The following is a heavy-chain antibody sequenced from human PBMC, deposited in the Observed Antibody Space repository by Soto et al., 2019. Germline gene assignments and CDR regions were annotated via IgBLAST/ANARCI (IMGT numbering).Heavy chain of an antibody. J-gene: IGHJ5*02. CDR2: IYYSGST. Sequence: SETLSLTCTVSGGSISSYYWSWIRQPPGKGLEWIGYIYYSGSTNYNPSLKSRVTISVDTSKNQFSLKLSSVTAADTAVYYCAGDFWSGINWFDPWGQGTLVTVSS. D-gene: IGHD3-3*01. CDR3: AGDFWSGINWFDP. V-gene: IGHV4-59*01. CDR1: GGSISSYY.